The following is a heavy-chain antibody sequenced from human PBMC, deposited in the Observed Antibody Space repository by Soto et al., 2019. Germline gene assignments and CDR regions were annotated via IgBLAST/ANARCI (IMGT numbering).Heavy chain of an antibody. CDR1: GFTFSAYE. J-gene: IGHJ4*02. CDR3: VREGHYYFDY. Sequence: GGSLRLSCAAPGFTFSAYEMHWVRQAPGQGLEWVSYISKSGGTTYYADSVKGRFTISRDDAKNSVYLQMSSLRPEDMAVYKCVREGHYYFDYWGQGALVTVSS. V-gene: IGHV3-48*03. CDR2: ISKSGGTT.